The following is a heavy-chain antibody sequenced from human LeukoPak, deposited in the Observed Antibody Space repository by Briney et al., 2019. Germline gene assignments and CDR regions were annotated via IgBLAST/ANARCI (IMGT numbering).Heavy chain of an antibody. CDR2: IIPIFGTA. J-gene: IGHJ4*02. D-gene: IGHD3-9*01. Sequence: ASVKVSCKASGGTFSSHAISWVRQAPGQGLEWMGRIIPIFGTANYAQKFQGRVTITTDESTSTAYMELSSLRSEDTAVYYCARDLVSLTGYLDYWGQGTLVTVSS. CDR3: ARDLVSLTGYLDY. V-gene: IGHV1-69*05. CDR1: GGTFSSHA.